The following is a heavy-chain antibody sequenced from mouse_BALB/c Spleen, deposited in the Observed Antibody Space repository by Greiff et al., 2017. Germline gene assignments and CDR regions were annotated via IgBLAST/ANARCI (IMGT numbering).Heavy chain of an antibody. J-gene: IGHJ3*01. Sequence: EVQLVESGGGLVKPGGSLKLSCAASGFTFSSYAMSWVRQSPEKRLEWVAEISSGGSYTYYPDTVTGRFTISRDNAKNTLYLEMSSLRSEDTAMYYCARDDDYSFAYWGQGTLVTVSA. D-gene: IGHD2-3*01. V-gene: IGHV5-9-4*01. CDR1: GFTFSSYA. CDR3: ARDDDYSFAY. CDR2: ISSGGSYT.